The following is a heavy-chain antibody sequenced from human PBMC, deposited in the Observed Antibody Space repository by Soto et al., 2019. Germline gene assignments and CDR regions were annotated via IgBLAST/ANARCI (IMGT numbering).Heavy chain of an antibody. CDR3: AKDLGIVVVTVQFDS. CDR1: GFTFSRYA. D-gene: IGHD3-22*01. CDR2: ISGSGGST. J-gene: IGHJ4*02. V-gene: IGHV3-23*01. Sequence: PGGSLRLSCAASGFTFSRYAMSCVRQAPGKGLEWVSAISGSGGSTYYADSVKGRFTISRDNSKNTLYLQMNNLRAEDTAVYYCAKDLGIVVVTVQFDSWGQGPLVTVSS.